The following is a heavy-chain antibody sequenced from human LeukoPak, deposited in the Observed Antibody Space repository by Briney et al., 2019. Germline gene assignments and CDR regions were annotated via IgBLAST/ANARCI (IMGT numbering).Heavy chain of an antibody. J-gene: IGHJ5*02. D-gene: IGHD3-10*01. V-gene: IGHV4-59*02. CDR2: IYYSGST. Sequence: PSETLSLTCNVSGGSVSRYYWTWIRQPPGKGLEWIGYIYYSGSTNYNPSLKSRVTISVDTSKNQFSLKLSSVTAADTAVYYCARAAWFGAPGDWFDPWGQGTLVTVSS. CDR1: GGSVSRYY. CDR3: ARAAWFGAPGDWFDP.